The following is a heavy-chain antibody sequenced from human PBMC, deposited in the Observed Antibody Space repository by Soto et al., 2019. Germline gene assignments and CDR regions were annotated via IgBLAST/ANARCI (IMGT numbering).Heavy chain of an antibody. D-gene: IGHD6-13*01. J-gene: IGHJ6*02. Sequence: ASVKVSCKASGYDFTAYDINWVRQASGQGLEWMGWMNPINGAAGSARRFQGRVSMTRNTATGTAYLELTNLRSDDTAVYFCGRGPSPRAPAGGTPYYYAMDVWGHGTTVTVSS. V-gene: IGHV1-8*02. CDR1: GYDFTAYD. CDR3: GRGPSPRAPAGGTPYYYAMDV. CDR2: MNPINGAA.